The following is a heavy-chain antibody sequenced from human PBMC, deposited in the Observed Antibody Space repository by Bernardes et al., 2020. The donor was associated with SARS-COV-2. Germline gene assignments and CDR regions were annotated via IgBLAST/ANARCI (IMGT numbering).Heavy chain of an antibody. D-gene: IGHD3-22*01. V-gene: IGHV3-23*01. Sequence: GSLRLSCAASGFTFSSYAMSWVRQAPGKGLEWVSALSGSGGSTYYADSVKGRFTISRDNSKNTLYLQMNSLRAEDTAVDYCAKSNLTMIVVVTTRDYWGQGTLITVSS. CDR1: GFTFSSYA. CDR3: AKSNLTMIVVVTTRDY. J-gene: IGHJ4*02. CDR2: LSGSGGST.